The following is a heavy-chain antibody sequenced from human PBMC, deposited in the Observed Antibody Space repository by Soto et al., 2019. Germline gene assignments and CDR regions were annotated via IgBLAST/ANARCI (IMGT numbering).Heavy chain of an antibody. D-gene: IGHD6-19*01. Sequence: PSETLSLTCAVYGGSFSGYYGSWIRQPPGKGLEWIGEINHSGSTNYNPSLKSRVTISVDTSKNQFSLRLSSVTAADTAVYYCARGPKYSSGWSYYYYYYMDVWGKGTTVTVSS. J-gene: IGHJ6*03. CDR2: INHSGST. V-gene: IGHV4-34*01. CDR3: ARGPKYSSGWSYYYYYYMDV. CDR1: GGSFSGYY.